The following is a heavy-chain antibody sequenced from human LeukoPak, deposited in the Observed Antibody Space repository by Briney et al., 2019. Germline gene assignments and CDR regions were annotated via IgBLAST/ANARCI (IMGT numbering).Heavy chain of an antibody. V-gene: IGHV1-69*13. CDR1: GGTFSSYV. CDR3: AKGHVEYSYGYYFDY. CDR2: IIPIFEIT. D-gene: IGHD5-18*01. Sequence: SVEVSCKASGGTFSSYVISWVRQAPGQGLEWMGGIIPIFEITNYAQKFQGRVTITADESTSTAHMELSSLRAEDTALYFCAKGHVEYSYGYYFDYWGLGTLVTVSS. J-gene: IGHJ4*02.